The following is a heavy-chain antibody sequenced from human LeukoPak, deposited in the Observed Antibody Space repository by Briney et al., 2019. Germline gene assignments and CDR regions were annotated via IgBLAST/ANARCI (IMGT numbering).Heavy chain of an antibody. J-gene: IGHJ4*02. CDR2: ILGGAGST. CDR1: GFSFSSDG. CDR3: ARDTYYYDSSGYSYYFDY. D-gene: IGHD3-22*01. V-gene: IGHV3-23*01. Sequence: GGSLRLSCAASGFSFSSDGMSWVRQAPGKGLEWVSGILGGAGSTYYADSVKGRFTISRDNAKNSLYLQMNSLRAEDTAVYYCARDTYYYDSSGYSYYFDYWGQGTLVTVSS.